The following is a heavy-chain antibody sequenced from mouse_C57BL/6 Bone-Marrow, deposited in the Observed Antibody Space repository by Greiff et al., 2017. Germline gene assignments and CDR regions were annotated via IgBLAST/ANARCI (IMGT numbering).Heavy chain of an antibody. J-gene: IGHJ3*01. CDR3: TRSLANWDEGFAY. CDR1: GYTFTDYE. V-gene: IGHV1-15*01. D-gene: IGHD4-1*01. Sequence: LVESGAELVRPGASVTLSCKASGYTFTDYEMHWVKQTPVHGLEWIGAIDPETGGTAYNQKFKGKAILTADKSSSTAYMELRSLTSEDSAVYYCTRSLANWDEGFAYWGQGTLVTVSA. CDR2: IDPETGGT.